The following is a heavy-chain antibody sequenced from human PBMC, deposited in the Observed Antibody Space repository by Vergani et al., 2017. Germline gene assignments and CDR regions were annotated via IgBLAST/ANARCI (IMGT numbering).Heavy chain of an antibody. D-gene: IGHD3-22*01. Sequence: EVQLVESGGGLVKPGGSLRLSCAASGFTFSSYSMNWVRQAPGKGLEWVSSISSSSSYIYYADSVKGRFTISRDNAKNSLYLQMNSLRAEDTAVYYCARNYYDSSGYSLEIDYWGQGTLVTVSS. J-gene: IGHJ4*02. V-gene: IGHV3-21*01. CDR3: ARNYYDSSGYSLEIDY. CDR2: ISSSSSYI. CDR1: GFTFSSYS.